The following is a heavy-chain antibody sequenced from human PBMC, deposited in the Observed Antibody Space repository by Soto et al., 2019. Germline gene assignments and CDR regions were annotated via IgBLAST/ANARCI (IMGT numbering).Heavy chain of an antibody. CDR1: GFTVSSNY. J-gene: IGHJ6*02. CDR2: IYSGGST. V-gene: IGHV3-53*01. Sequence: GGSLRLSCAASGFTVSSNYMSWVRQAPGKGLEWVSVIYSGGSTYYADSVKGRFTISRDNSKNTLYLQMNSLRAEDTAVYYCARSTVTSYYYYYGMDVWRQGTTVTVSS. D-gene: IGHD4-4*01. CDR3: ARSTVTSYYYYYGMDV.